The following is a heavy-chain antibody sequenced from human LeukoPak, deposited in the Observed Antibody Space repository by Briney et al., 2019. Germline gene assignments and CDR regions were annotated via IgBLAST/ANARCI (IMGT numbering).Heavy chain of an antibody. Sequence: GGSLRLSCAVSGFTFSSHWMSWVRQAPGKGLEWVANIEQVGSERYYVDSVKGRFTISRDNAKNLLYLQMNSLRAEDTAVYYCARDGFDAGIYFDSWGQGTLVIVSS. D-gene: IGHD3-9*01. CDR2: IEQVGSER. CDR3: ARDGFDAGIYFDS. CDR1: GFTFSSHW. J-gene: IGHJ4*02. V-gene: IGHV3-7*01.